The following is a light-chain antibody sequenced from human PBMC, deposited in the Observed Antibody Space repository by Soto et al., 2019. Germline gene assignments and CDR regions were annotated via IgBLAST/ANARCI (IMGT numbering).Light chain of an antibody. V-gene: IGKV3-15*01. J-gene: IGKJ2*01. CDR1: QSVSNY. CDR2: GAS. Sequence: EIVMTQSPATLSVSPGERATLSCRASQSVSNYLAWYQQKPGQAPRLLIYGASTRATGIPARFSGGGSETDFTLTISSLQSEDFAVYYCQQYNNWPLYTFGQGTKLEI. CDR3: QQYNNWPLYT.